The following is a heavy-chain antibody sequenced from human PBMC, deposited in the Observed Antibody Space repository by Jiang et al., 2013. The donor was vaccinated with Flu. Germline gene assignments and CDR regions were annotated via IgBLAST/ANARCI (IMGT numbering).Heavy chain of an antibody. D-gene: IGHD6-13*01. CDR2: INAGNGNT. Sequence: SGYTFTSYAMHWVRQAPGQRLEWMGWINAGNGNTKYSQKFQGRVTITRDTSASTAYMELSSLRSEDTAVYYCARDKDGGLAAAGHFDYWGQGTLVTVSS. CDR3: ARDKDGGLAAAGHFDY. V-gene: IGHV1-3*01. J-gene: IGHJ4*02. CDR1: GYTFTSYA.